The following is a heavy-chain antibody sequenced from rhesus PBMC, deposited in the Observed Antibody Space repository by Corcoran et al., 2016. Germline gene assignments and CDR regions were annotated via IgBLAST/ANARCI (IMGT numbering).Heavy chain of an antibody. CDR2: LRCPSGTT. V-gene: IGHV4-127*01. CDR3: ARWGQRLDRFDV. J-gene: IGHJ5-1*01. D-gene: IGHD6-31*01. CDR1: GYSISSGYG. Sequence: QVQLQESGPGLVKPSETLSLTCAVSGYSISSGYGWSWIRQPPGKGLEWFGCLRCPSGTTNYNPSLKRRRTISKDTSKTQFSLKLSSVPAADTAVYYCARWGQRLDRFDVWGAGVLVTVSS.